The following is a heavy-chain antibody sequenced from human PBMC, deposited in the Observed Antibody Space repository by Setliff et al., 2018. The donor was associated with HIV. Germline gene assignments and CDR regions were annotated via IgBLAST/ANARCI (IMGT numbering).Heavy chain of an antibody. J-gene: IGHJ1*01. CDR1: GGTFSSYT. CDR2: IIPILGIA. D-gene: IGHD2-15*01. V-gene: IGHV1-69*02. CDR3: ARGIVVVVAAIRAEYFQH. Sequence: ASVKVSCKASGGTFSSYTISWVRQAPGQGLEWMGRIIPILGIANYAQKFQGRVTITADKSTSTAYMELNSLRSEDTAVYYCARGIVVVVAAIRAEYFQHWGQGTLVTVSS.